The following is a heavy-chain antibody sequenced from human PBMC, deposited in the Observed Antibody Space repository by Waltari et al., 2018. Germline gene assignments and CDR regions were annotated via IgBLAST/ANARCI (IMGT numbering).Heavy chain of an antibody. CDR3: ARDFSSGWYY. Sequence: EVQLVESGGGLVKPGGSLRLSCAAYGFTLSRYWMSWVRQAPGKGLEWVANIKQDGSEKYYVDSVKGRFTISRDNAKNSLYLQMNSLRAEDTAVYYCARDFSSGWYYWGQGTLVTVSS. D-gene: IGHD6-19*01. J-gene: IGHJ4*02. V-gene: IGHV3-7*01. CDR2: IKQDGSEK. CDR1: GFTLSRYW.